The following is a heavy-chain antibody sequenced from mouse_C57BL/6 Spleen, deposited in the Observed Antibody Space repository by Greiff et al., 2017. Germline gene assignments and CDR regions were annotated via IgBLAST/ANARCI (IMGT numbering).Heavy chain of an antibody. CDR2: IRSKSNNYAT. D-gene: IGHD2-13*01. CDR3: VRHPTVTDYYAMDY. J-gene: IGHJ4*01. Sequence: EVKLMESGGGLVQPKGSLSLSCAVSGFSFNTYAMNWVRQAPGKGLEWVARIRSKSNNYATYSADSEKDRFTISRDESESMLYLQMNNLKTEDTAMYYCVRHPTVTDYYAMDYWGQGTSVTVSS. V-gene: IGHV10-1*01. CDR1: GFSFNTYA.